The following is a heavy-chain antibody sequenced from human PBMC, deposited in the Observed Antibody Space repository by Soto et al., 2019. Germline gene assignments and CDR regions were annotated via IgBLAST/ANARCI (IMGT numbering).Heavy chain of an antibody. Sequence: PWQTLSPPCAVSGDSVSSNSAAWNWIRQSPSRGLEWLGRTYYRSKWYNDYAVSVKSRITINPDTSKNQFSLQLNSVTPEDTAVYYCARDKVPIAALHGMDVWGQGTTVTVSS. CDR2: TYYRSKWYN. CDR3: ARDKVPIAALHGMDV. D-gene: IGHD6-6*01. J-gene: IGHJ6*02. CDR1: GDSVSSNSAA. V-gene: IGHV6-1*01.